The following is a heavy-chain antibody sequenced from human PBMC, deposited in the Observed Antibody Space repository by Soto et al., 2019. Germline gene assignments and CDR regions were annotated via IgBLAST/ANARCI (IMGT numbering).Heavy chain of an antibody. CDR1: GYSFTSYW. V-gene: IGHV5-10-1*01. CDR3: ARHLNSSGWYKYYYYGMDV. J-gene: IGHJ6*02. D-gene: IGHD6-19*01. CDR2: IDPSDSYT. Sequence: GESLKISCKGSGYSFTSYWISWVRQMPGKGLEWMGRIDPSDSYTNYSPSFQGHVTISADKSISTAYLQWSSLKASDTAMYYCARHLNSSGWYKYYYYGMDVWGQGTTVTVSS.